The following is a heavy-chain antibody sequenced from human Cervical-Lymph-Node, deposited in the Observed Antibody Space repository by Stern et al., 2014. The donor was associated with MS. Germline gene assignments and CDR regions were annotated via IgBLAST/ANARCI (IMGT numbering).Heavy chain of an antibody. CDR3: AKDRPPHCSGVSCNNYYYNGMDV. CDR2: ISWNSNSI. J-gene: IGHJ6*02. Sequence: EVQLVESGGGLVQPGRSLRLSCAASGFTFDDYAMHWVRQAPGKGLEWVSGISWNSNSIGYADSVKGRFTISRDNAKNSLYLQMNSLRGEDTALYYCAKDRPPHCSGVSCNNYYYNGMDVWGQGTAVTVSS. D-gene: IGHD2-15*01. V-gene: IGHV3-9*01. CDR1: GFTFDDYA.